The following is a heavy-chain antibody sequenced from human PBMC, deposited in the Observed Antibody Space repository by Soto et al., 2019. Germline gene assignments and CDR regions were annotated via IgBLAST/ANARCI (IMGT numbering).Heavy chain of an antibody. V-gene: IGHV3-30*18. CDR1: GFTFSSYG. CDR3: AKDRHRGGFLTTATTNGMDV. D-gene: IGHD1-26*01. CDR2: ISYDGSNK. Sequence: GGSLRLSCAASGFTFSSYGMNWVRQAPGKGLEWVAFISYDGSNKYYVDSVKGRFTISRDNSKNTLFLQMNSLRAGDTAVYYCAKDRHRGGFLTTATTNGMDVWGQGTTVTVSS. J-gene: IGHJ6*02.